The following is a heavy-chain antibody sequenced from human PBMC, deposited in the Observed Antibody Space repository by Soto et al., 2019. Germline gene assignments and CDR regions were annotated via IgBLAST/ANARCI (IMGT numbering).Heavy chain of an antibody. J-gene: IGHJ3*01. Sequence: QVQLQESGPGLVKPSQTLSLTCTFSGGSIRSGGYYWSWIRQHPGKGLEWIGYIYYSGSPYYNPSLKSRVIISVDTSKSQFSLKLSSVTAADTAVYYCARDAGALPQVEMATNDAFDLWGQETMVTVS. CDR1: GGSIRSGGYY. D-gene: IGHD5-12*01. CDR3: ARDAGALPQVEMATNDAFDL. CDR2: IYYSGSP. V-gene: IGHV4-31*03.